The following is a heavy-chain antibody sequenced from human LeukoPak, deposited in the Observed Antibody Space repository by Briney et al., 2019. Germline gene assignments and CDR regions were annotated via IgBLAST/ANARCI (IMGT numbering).Heavy chain of an antibody. CDR3: ARSSIAAAGSQFDY. J-gene: IGHJ4*02. CDR1: GDSISSGGHY. Sequence: SETLSLTCTVSGDSISSGGHYWSWIRQHPGKGLEWIGYICYSGSTYYNPSLKSRVTISVDTSKNQFSLKLSSVTAADTAVYYCARSSIAAAGSQFDYWGQGTLVTVSS. V-gene: IGHV4-31*03. D-gene: IGHD6-13*01. CDR2: ICYSGST.